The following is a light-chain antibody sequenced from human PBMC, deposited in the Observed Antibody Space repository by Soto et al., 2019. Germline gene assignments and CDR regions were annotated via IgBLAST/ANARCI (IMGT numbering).Light chain of an antibody. Sequence: EIEKTQYPATLSVSPGERATLSCRASQSLGTNLAWFQQKPGQVPRLLIHGASTRATGIPARFSGSGSGTDFTLTISSLQSEDFAVYYCQQYNQWPRTFGQGTKV. CDR1: QSLGTN. CDR2: GAS. V-gene: IGKV3-15*01. J-gene: IGKJ1*01. CDR3: QQYNQWPRT.